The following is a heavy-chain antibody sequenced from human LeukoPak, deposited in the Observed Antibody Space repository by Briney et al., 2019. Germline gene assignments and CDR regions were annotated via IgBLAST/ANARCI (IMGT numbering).Heavy chain of an antibody. J-gene: IGHJ3*02. D-gene: IGHD5-24*01. Sequence: SSETLSLTCEVYGGSFSGYSWSWIRQPPGKGLEWIGEINHVGSANHNPSLKSRVTTSVDTSKNQFSLKLSSVTAADTAVYFCARVGFKRRPVNIWGQGTMVTVSS. V-gene: IGHV4-34*01. CDR2: INHVGSA. CDR3: ARVGFKRRPVNI. CDR1: GGSFSGYS.